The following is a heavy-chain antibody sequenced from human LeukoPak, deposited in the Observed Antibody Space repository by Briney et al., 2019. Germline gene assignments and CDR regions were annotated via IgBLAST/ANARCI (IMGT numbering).Heavy chain of an antibody. D-gene: IGHD3-22*01. CDR2: ISDEGSNK. V-gene: IGHV3-30*18. CDR1: GFTFRSYD. J-gene: IGHJ6*02. Sequence: PGRSLRLSCAASGFTFRSYDMHWVRQAPGKGLEWVAVISDEGSNKHYADSVKGRFTISRDNSKNTVYLQMNSLRAEDTAVYYCAKNRSPDSSGYYRTYGMDVWGQGTMVTVSS. CDR3: AKNRSPDSSGYYRTYGMDV.